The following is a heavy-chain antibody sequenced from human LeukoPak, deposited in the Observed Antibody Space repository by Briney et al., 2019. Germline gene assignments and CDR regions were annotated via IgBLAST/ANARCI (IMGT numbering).Heavy chain of an antibody. Sequence: GASVKVSCKASGYTFTSYYMHWVRQAPGQGLEWMGIINPSGGSTSYAQKFQGRVTMTRDTSISTAYMELSRLRSDDTAVYYCARSGIAARPPDAFDIWGQGTMVTVSS. CDR2: INPSGGST. V-gene: IGHV1-46*01. CDR1: GYTFTSYY. CDR3: ARSGIAARPPDAFDI. D-gene: IGHD6-6*01. J-gene: IGHJ3*02.